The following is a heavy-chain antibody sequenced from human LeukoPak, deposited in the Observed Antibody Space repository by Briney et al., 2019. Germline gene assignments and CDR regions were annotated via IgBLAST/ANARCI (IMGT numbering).Heavy chain of an antibody. J-gene: IGHJ4*02. D-gene: IGHD4-17*01. Sequence: PGGSLRLSCAASGFTFSSYSINWVRQAPGKGLERVSSISSSSRYIYYADSVKGRLTISRDNAKNSLYLQMNSLRAEDTAVYYCARHDYGDKHFDYWGQGTLVTVSS. V-gene: IGHV3-21*01. CDR1: GFTFSSYS. CDR3: ARHDYGDKHFDY. CDR2: ISSSSRYI.